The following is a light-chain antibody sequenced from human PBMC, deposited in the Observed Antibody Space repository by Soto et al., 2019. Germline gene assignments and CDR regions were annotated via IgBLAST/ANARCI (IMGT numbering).Light chain of an antibody. J-gene: IGKJ4*01. Sequence: DIQMTQSPSSLSASVGDRVTITCQASQDIRNYLNWYQQKPGKAPNLLIYDASNLRAGVPSRFSRSGSGTEFTFTISTLQPEDIATYYCQHYDPLPPLSFGGGTKVEIK. V-gene: IGKV1-33*01. CDR1: QDIRNY. CDR2: DAS. CDR3: QHYDPLPPLS.